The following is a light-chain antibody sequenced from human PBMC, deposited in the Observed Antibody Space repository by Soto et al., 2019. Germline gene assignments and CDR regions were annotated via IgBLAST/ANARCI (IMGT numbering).Light chain of an antibody. CDR3: QQYGRYRT. CDR1: QSTSTW. V-gene: IGKV1-5*03. Sequence: DIQMTQSPSTLSASVGDRVTITCRASQSTSTWLAWYQHKPGKAPNLLIYKASSLESGVPSRFSGSGSGTEFPLARSRLQPDDVANYYRQQYGRYRTFGQGTKVEIK. J-gene: IGKJ1*01. CDR2: KAS.